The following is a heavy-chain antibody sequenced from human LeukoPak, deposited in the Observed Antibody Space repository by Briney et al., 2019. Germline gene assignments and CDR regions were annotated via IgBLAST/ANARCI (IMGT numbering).Heavy chain of an antibody. V-gene: IGHV3-30*02. J-gene: IGHJ4*02. CDR3: AKPRRGDTKNPSMFDY. Sequence: GGSLRLSCAASGFTFSSYGMHWVRQAPGKGLEWVAFIRYDGSNKYYADSVKGRFTISRDNSKNTLYLQMNSLRAEDTAVYYCAKPRRGDTKNPSMFDYWGQGTLVTVSS. CDR2: IRYDGSNK. D-gene: IGHD1-26*01. CDR1: GFTFSSYG.